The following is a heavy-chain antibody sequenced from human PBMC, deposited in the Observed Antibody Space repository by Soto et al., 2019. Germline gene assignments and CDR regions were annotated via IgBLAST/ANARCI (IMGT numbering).Heavy chain of an antibody. D-gene: IGHD3-22*01. CDR1: GFTFSNYA. CDR2: ISYDGSNK. V-gene: IGHV3-30-3*01. Sequence: GGSLRLSCAASGFTFSNYAMNWVRQAPGKGLEWVAVISYDGSNKYYADSVKGRFTISRDNSKNTLYMQMNSLRVEDTAVYYCARDRDYYDSSGYLYWGQGTLVTVSS. CDR3: ARDRDYYDSSGYLY. J-gene: IGHJ4*02.